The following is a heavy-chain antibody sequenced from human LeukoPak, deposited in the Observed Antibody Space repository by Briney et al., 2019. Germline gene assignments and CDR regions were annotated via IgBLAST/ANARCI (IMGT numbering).Heavy chain of an antibody. Sequence: ASVKVSCKASGYTFTDYYMHWVRQAPGQGLEWMGWISAYNGNTNYAQKLQGRVTMTTDTSTSTAYMELRSLRSDDTAVYYCAREWSITIFGEYYYGMDVWGQGTTVTVSS. D-gene: IGHD3-3*01. CDR2: ISAYNGNT. CDR3: AREWSITIFGEYYYGMDV. CDR1: GYTFTDYY. V-gene: IGHV1-18*04. J-gene: IGHJ6*02.